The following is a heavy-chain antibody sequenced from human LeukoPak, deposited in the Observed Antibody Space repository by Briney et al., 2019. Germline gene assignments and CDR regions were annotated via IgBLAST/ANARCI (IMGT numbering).Heavy chain of an antibody. D-gene: IGHD3-10*01. Sequence: PSETLSLTCTVSGGSISSGSYYWSWIRQPAGKGLEWIGRIYTSGSTNYNPSLKSRVTISVDTSKNQFSLKLRSVTAADTAVYYCAREGYGSGPPPNACDIWGQGTMVTVSS. CDR3: AREGYGSGPPPNACDI. CDR2: IYTSGST. CDR1: GGSISSGSYY. V-gene: IGHV4-61*02. J-gene: IGHJ3*02.